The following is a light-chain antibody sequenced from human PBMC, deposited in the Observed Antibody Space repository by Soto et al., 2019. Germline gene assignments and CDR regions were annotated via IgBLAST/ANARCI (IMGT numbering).Light chain of an antibody. CDR2: DVS. Sequence: HSALTQPASVSGSPGQSITISCTGTSSDVGGYNYVSWYQQHPGKAPKLMIYDVSNRPSGVSNRFSGSKSGNTASLTISGLQAEDEADHYCSSYTSSSTLVFGGGTKLTVL. CDR3: SSYTSSSTLV. V-gene: IGLV2-14*01. J-gene: IGLJ3*02. CDR1: SSDVGGYNY.